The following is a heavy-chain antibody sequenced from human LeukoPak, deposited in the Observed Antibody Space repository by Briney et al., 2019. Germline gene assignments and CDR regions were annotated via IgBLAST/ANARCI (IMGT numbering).Heavy chain of an antibody. Sequence: GGSPRLSCAAAGFTFTSYSMNWVCQAPGRGLEWVSSIIGDSIYIYYADSVRGRFTISRDNAKSSLFLQMNSLRAEDTAVYYCASGRREYIVLGPDAIDYWGQGTLVTVSS. CDR2: IIGDSIYI. D-gene: IGHD2-2*01. CDR3: ASGRREYIVLGPDAIDY. V-gene: IGHV3-21*01. CDR1: GFTFTSYS. J-gene: IGHJ4*02.